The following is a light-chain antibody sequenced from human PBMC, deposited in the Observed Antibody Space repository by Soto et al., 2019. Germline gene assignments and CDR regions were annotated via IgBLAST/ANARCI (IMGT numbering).Light chain of an antibody. CDR2: DAS. V-gene: IGKV3-11*01. CDR3: QQRSHWPLT. J-gene: IGKJ1*01. CDR1: QSVGTY. Sequence: EIVLTQSPATLSLSPGERATLSCRASQSVGTYFAWYQQKPGQAPRLLIYDASNRATGIPARFSGSGSGTDFTLNISSLEPEDFAVYYCQQRSHWPLTFGQGTKVEIK.